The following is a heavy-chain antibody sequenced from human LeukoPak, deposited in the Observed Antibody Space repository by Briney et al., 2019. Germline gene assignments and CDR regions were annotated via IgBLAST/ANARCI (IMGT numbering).Heavy chain of an antibody. V-gene: IGHV5-51*01. Sequence: GGSLKISCKGFGYSFTSYWIGWVRKMPGKGLGWLGIIYPGDSDTRYSPSFQGQVTISADKSISTAYLQWSSLKASDTAMYYCARHHRPLYSSSYYFDYWGQGTLVTVSS. CDR3: ARHHRPLYSSSYYFDY. CDR2: IYPGDSDT. CDR1: GYSFTSYW. D-gene: IGHD6-6*01. J-gene: IGHJ4*02.